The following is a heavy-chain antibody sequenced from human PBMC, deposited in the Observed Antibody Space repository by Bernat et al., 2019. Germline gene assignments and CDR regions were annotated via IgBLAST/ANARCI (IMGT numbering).Heavy chain of an antibody. CDR3: ATSETSVSIVVVSATYYFDY. Sequence: EVQLVESGGGLVKPGGSLRLSCAASVFTFSNAWMSWVRQAPGKGLEWVARIKSKTDGGTTDYAAPVKGRFNISRDDSKITMYLQMNSLKTEDTAVLYGATSETSVSIVVVSATYYFDYWGQGTLVTVSS. CDR1: VFTFSNAW. CDR2: IKSKTDGGTT. J-gene: IGHJ4*02. D-gene: IGHD2-21*01. V-gene: IGHV3-15*01.